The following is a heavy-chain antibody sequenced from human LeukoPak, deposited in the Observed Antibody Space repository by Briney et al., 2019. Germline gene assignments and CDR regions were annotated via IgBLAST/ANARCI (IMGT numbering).Heavy chain of an antibody. V-gene: IGHV3-48*01. CDR3: AKDHSGIAARREIYYFDY. CDR2: ISSSSSTI. CDR1: GFTFSSYS. J-gene: IGHJ4*02. Sequence: GGSLRLSCAASGFTFSSYSMNWVRQAPGKGLEWVSYISSSSSTIYYADSVKGRFTISRDNAKNTLYLQMNSLRAEDTAVYYCAKDHSGIAARREIYYFDYWGQGTLVTVSS. D-gene: IGHD6-6*01.